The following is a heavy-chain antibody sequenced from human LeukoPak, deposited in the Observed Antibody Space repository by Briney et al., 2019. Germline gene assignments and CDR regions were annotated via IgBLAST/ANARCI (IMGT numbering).Heavy chain of an antibody. V-gene: IGHV3-53*01. J-gene: IGHJ4*02. D-gene: IGHD3-3*01. CDR1: GFTVSSNY. CDR2: IYSGGYT. Sequence: GGSLRLPCAASGFTVSSNYMSWVRQAPGKGLEWVAVIYSGGYTYYADSVKGRFTISRDNSENTLCLQMNSLRAEDTAVYYCARGLRFLEWLCWGQGTLVTVYS. CDR3: ARGLRFLEWLC.